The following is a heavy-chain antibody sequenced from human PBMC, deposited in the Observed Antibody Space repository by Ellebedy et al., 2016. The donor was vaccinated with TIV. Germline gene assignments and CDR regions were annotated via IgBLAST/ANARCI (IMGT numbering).Heavy chain of an antibody. J-gene: IGHJ4*02. V-gene: IGHV3-30*03. CDR2: ISPDGRDT. D-gene: IGHD3-9*01. Sequence: GESLKISCAASGFSFGNFGMQWVRQAPGKGLECVASISPDGRDTNYADSVKGRFTISRDNSKSTLYLEMKSLRVEDTDVYYCAREQSPYYEILTGSFDYWGQGALVTVSS. CDR3: AREQSPYYEILTGSFDY. CDR1: GFSFGNFG.